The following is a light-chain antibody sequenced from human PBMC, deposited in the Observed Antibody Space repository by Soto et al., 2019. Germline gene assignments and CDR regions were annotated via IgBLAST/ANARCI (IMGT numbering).Light chain of an antibody. Sequence: QPVLTQPPSVSGAPGQRVTISCTGSSCNIGAGYDVHWYQQLPGTAPNLLIYGNSNRPSGVPDRFSGSKSGTSASLAITGLQAEDEADYYCQSYDSSLSGVVFGGGTKVTVL. CDR1: SCNIGAGYD. CDR2: GNS. V-gene: IGLV1-40*01. CDR3: QSYDSSLSGVV. J-gene: IGLJ2*01.